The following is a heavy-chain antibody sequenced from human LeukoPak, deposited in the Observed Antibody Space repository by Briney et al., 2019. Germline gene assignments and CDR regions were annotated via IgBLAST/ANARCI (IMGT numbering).Heavy chain of an antibody. CDR3: AKQLTAGGYYFDY. CDR2: ISGGGETT. V-gene: IGHV3-23*01. Sequence: GGSLRLSCAASGFTFSSYAMSWVRQAPGEGLEWVSGISGGGETTYYADSVKGRFTISRNNSKNTLYLQMNSLRAEDTAVYYCAKQLTAGGYYFDYWGQGTLVTVSS. J-gene: IGHJ4*02. CDR1: GFTFSSYA. D-gene: IGHD6-13*01.